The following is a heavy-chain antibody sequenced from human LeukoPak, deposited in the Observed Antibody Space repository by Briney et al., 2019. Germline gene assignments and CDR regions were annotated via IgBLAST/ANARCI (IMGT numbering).Heavy chain of an antibody. CDR1: GGSISGYY. CDR2: IYSTGST. V-gene: IGHV4-59*08. J-gene: IGHJ3*02. Sequence: PSETLSLTCTVSGGSISGYYWSWVRQSPEKGLESIGFIYSTGSTSYNSSLKSRVTISVDTSKNQFSLKLSSVTAADTAVYFCARGPYSYDSSGAFDIWGQGTMVTVSS. D-gene: IGHD3-22*01. CDR3: ARGPYSYDSSGAFDI.